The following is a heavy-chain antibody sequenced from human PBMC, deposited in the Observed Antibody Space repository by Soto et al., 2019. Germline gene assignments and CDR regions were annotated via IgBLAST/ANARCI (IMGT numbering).Heavy chain of an antibody. CDR1: GGTFSSYA. CDR3: ASAPVSSNCGGDCYLNY. J-gene: IGHJ4*02. D-gene: IGHD2-21*02. V-gene: IGHV1-69*01. Sequence: QVQLVQSGAEVKKPGSSVKVSCKASGGTFSSYAISWVRQAPGQGLEWMGGIIPIFGTANYAQKFQGRVTITEDEFTSTAYMELSSLRSEDTAVYYCASAPVSSNCGGDCYLNYWGQGPLVTVSS. CDR2: IIPIFGTA.